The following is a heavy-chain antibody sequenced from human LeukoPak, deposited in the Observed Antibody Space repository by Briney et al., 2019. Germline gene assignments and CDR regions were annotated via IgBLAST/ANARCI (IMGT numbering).Heavy chain of an antibody. CDR2: IDRSGNT. J-gene: IGHJ6*03. Sequence: KPSETLSLTCAVSGYSISSGYYWGWIRQSPGKGLEWIGRIDRSGNTYYNPPLKSRVAISVDTSSNQFSLRLTSVTAADTAVYYCARMDDYFGSGTYYNVINYYYMDVWGKGTTVTVS. CDR1: GYSISSGYY. CDR3: ARMDDYFGSGTYYNVINYYYMDV. D-gene: IGHD3-10*01. V-gene: IGHV4-38-2*01.